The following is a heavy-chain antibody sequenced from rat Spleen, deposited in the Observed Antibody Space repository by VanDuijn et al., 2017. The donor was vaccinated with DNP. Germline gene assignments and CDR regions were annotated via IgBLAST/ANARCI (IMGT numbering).Heavy chain of an antibody. Sequence: EVQLVESGGGLVQPGRSLKLSCAASGFTFSSFAMAWVRQAPKKGLEWVATITSGGSNTYYPDSVKGRFTISRDNAKSTLYLQMDSLRSEDTATYYCAKDDTGLDYWGQGVMVTVSS. CDR1: GFTFSSFA. CDR3: AKDDTGLDY. D-gene: IGHD4-1*01. J-gene: IGHJ2*01. CDR2: ITSGGSNT. V-gene: IGHV5-25*01.